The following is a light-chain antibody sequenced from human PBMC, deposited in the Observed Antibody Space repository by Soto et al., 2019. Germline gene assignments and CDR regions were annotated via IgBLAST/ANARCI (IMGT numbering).Light chain of an antibody. J-gene: IGLJ1*01. V-gene: IGLV1-47*01. CDR3: AGWDDSLHGLL. CDR1: SSNIGTNY. CDR2: RNN. Sequence: QSVLTQPPSASGTPGQRVTISCSGGSSNIGTNYVYWYQQLPGTAPKLLIYRNNLRPSGVPDRFSASKSGTSASLATSGLRSEDEADYFCAGWDDSLHGLLFGAGTKVTVL.